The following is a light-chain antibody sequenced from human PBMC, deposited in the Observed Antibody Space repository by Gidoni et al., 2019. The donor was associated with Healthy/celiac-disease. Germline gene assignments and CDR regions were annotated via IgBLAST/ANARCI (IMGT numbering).Light chain of an antibody. V-gene: IGKV3-15*01. CDR3: QQYKNWPRT. Sequence: EIVMTQSPATLSVSPGERATLSCRASQSVSSNLAWYQQQPGQAPRLLIYGASTRATGIPARFSVSGSGTEFTLTISSLQSEDFAVYYCQQYKNWPRTFGQGTKVEIK. CDR1: QSVSSN. CDR2: GAS. J-gene: IGKJ1*01.